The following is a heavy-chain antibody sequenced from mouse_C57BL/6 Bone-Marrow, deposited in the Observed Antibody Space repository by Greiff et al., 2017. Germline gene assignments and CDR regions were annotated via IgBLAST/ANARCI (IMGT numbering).Heavy chain of an antibody. CDR1: GYTFTSYG. J-gene: IGHJ2*01. D-gene: IGHD1-1*01. V-gene: IGHV1-81*01. Sequence: VKLVESGAELARPGASVKLSCKASGYTFTSYGISWVKQRTGQGLEWIGEIYPRSGNTYYNEKFKGKATLTADKSSSTAYMELRSLTSEDSAFYFCARHYYGSSPPFDYWGQGTTLTVSS. CDR3: ARHYYGSSPPFDY. CDR2: IYPRSGNT.